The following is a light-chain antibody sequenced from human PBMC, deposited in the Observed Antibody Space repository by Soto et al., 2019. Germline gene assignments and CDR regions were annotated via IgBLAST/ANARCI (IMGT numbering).Light chain of an antibody. J-gene: IGLJ1*01. V-gene: IGLV2-14*01. Sequence: QSALTQPASVSGSPGQSIAISCTGTSSDVGGYNYVSWYQQLPGKAPKLLIHGVTRRPSGVSSRFSASKSAYTASLTISGLQAEDEANYYCSSFTTSYFYVFGPGTKVAVL. CDR3: SSFTTSYFYV. CDR2: GVT. CDR1: SSDVGGYNY.